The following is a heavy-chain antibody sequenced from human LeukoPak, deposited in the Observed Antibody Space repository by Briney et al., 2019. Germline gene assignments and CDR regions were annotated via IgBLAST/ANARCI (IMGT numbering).Heavy chain of an antibody. CDR3: ARDGYHFGY. CDR2: INQDGSEK. CDR1: GFTFSSYW. D-gene: IGHD5-18*01. V-gene: IGHV3-7*05. J-gene: IGHJ4*02. Sequence: GGSLRLSCAASGFTFSSYWMSWVRQAPGKGLEWVANINQDGSEKTYVDSVKGRFTIPRDNAKNSLYPQMNSLRAEDTAVYYCARDGYHFGYWGQGTLVTVSS.